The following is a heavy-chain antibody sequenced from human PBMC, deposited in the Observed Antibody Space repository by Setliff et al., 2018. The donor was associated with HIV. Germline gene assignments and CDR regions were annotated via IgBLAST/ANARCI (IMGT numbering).Heavy chain of an antibody. Sequence: NPSETLSLTCTVSGGSISSYYWSWIRQPPGKGLEWIGYIYYSGSTNYNPSLKSRVTISVDTSKNQFSLKLSSVTAADPAVYYCARYYNFWSGPPYNWFDPWGQGTLVTVSS. J-gene: IGHJ5*02. CDR2: IYYSGST. CDR3: ARYYNFWSGPPYNWFDP. CDR1: GGSISSYY. D-gene: IGHD3-3*01. V-gene: IGHV4-59*01.